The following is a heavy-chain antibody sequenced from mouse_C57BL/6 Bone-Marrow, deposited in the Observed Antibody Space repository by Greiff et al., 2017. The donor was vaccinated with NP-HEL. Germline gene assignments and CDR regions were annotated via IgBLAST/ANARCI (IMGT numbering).Heavy chain of an antibody. D-gene: IGHD1-1*01. CDR1: GFNIKNTY. V-gene: IGHV14-3*01. CDR3: AFYYDGSGGYFDY. CDR2: IDPANGNT. Sequence: SVAELVRPGASVKLSCTASGFNIKNTYMPWVNQRPDQGLEWIGRIDPANGNTKYPPKFHGKVTITADTSANTAYLQLSSLTSEDTAIYYCAFYYDGSGGYFDYGGQGTTLTVSS. J-gene: IGHJ2*01.